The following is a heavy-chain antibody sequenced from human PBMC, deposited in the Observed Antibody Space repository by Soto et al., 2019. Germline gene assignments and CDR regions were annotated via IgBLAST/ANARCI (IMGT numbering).Heavy chain of an antibody. Sequence: EVHLVESGGGLVKPGGSLRLSCAVSGFTFSSCTMNWVRQAPGKGLEWVSSISPSTSHIYYADSVKGRFTISRDNANNSLFLQMISLRAEDTAVYYCSGCSGGACHQNYGMDVWGQGTTVTVSS. CDR1: GFTFSSCT. D-gene: IGHD2-15*01. J-gene: IGHJ6*02. CDR2: ISPSTSHI. CDR3: SGCSGGACHQNYGMDV. V-gene: IGHV3-21*01.